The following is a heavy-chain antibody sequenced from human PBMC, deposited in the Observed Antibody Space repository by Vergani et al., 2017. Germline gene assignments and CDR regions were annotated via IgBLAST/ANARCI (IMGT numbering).Heavy chain of an antibody. V-gene: IGHV4-39*01. CDR2: IYYSGRT. D-gene: IGHD3-16*01. CDR1: GGSISSSSYY. CDR3: STTHGGDHNYFDY. J-gene: IGHJ4*02. Sequence: QLQLQESGPGLVKPSETLSLTCTVSGGSISSSSYYWGWVRQPPGQGLEWIGSIYYSGRTYYNPSLKNRVPISVDTSTNQFSLKLSSVTGADTAVYYWSTTHGGDHNYFDYWGQGTLVTVSS.